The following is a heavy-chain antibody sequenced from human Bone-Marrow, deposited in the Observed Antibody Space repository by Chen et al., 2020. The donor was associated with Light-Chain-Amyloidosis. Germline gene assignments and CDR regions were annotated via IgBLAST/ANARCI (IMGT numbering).Heavy chain of an antibody. CDR2: VSGSTVIK. V-gene: IGHV3-23*04. Sequence: EVQLVESGGGLVQTGGSLRLSCATSGLNFSSFGMSWVLQAPGKGLEWVSTVSGSTVIKYYAGAVKGRFIISRDNSKSTLYLQMNSRRAGDTAVYFFTMKGCYFDFWGQGSLVTVSS. J-gene: IGHJ4*02. D-gene: IGHD3-10*01. CDR3: TMKGCYFDF. CDR1: GLNFSSFG.